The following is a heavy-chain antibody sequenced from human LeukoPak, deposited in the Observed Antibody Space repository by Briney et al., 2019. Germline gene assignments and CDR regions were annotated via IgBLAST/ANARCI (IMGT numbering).Heavy chain of an antibody. V-gene: IGHV1-69*13. D-gene: IGHD3-16*01. CDR2: IIPIFGTA. CDR1: GGTFSSYT. J-gene: IGHJ4*02. CDR3: ARGIMITFGGVYYFDY. Sequence: GASVKVSCKASGGTFSSYTISWVRQAPGQGLEWMGGIIPIFGTANYAQKFQGRVTITADESTSTAYMELSSLRSEDTAVYYCARGIMITFGGVYYFDYWGQGTLVTVSS.